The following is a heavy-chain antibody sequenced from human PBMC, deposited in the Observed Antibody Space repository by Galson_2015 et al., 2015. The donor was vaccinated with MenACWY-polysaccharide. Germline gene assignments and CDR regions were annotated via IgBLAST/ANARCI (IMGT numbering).Heavy chain of an antibody. J-gene: IGHJ4*02. CDR2: FDPEDGGT. CDR1: GSTVADLS. Sequence: SVKVSCKVSGSTVADLSMHWVRQAAGKGPEWMGAFDPEDGGTLYAPKFQDRVTITVDTSTDTAYMEMSGLKSEDTAIYYCASGLAELARPLEYWGQGSLVTVSS. D-gene: IGHD1-1*01. CDR3: ASGLAELARPLEY. V-gene: IGHV1-24*01.